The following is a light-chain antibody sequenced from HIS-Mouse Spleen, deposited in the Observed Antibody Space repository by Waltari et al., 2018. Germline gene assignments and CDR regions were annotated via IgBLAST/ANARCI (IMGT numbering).Light chain of an antibody. J-gene: IGLJ2*01. CDR2: SNN. V-gene: IGLV1-44*01. CDR3: AAWDDSLNGPV. Sequence: QSVLTQPPSASGTPGQRVTISCSGSSSNIGSNTVNWYQQLPGTAPTLLIYSNNQRPSWFPDRFSGSKSGTSASLAISGLQSEDEADYYCAAWDDSLNGPVFGGGTKLTVL. CDR1: SSNIGSNT.